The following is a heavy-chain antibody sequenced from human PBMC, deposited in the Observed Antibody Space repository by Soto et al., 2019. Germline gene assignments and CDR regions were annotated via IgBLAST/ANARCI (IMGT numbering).Heavy chain of an antibody. V-gene: IGHV1-46*01. J-gene: IGHJ4*02. D-gene: IGHD6-19*01. Sequence: ASVKGGCEAFGDGFTRYYMHWVRQVPGQGLEWMGVINVSGGSTSYTQKFQGRVTMTRDTSTNTVYMELSSLRSEHTAVYYCPRGTYRSGGAIHYWGQGTQVTAS. CDR2: INVSGGST. CDR3: PRGTYRSGGAIHY. CDR1: GDGFTRYY.